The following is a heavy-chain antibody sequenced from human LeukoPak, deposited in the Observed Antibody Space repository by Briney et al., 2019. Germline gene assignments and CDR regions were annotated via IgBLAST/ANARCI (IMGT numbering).Heavy chain of an antibody. D-gene: IGHD6-6*01. CDR3: ARHLEAARPLDY. CDR1: GGSFSGYY. V-gene: IGHV4-34*01. CDR2: INHSGST. Sequence: SETLSLTCAVYGGSFSGYYWSWIRQPPGKGLEWIGEINHSGSTNYNPSLKSRVTISVDTSKNQFSLKLSSVTAADTAVYYCARHLEAARPLDYWGQGILVTVSS. J-gene: IGHJ4*02.